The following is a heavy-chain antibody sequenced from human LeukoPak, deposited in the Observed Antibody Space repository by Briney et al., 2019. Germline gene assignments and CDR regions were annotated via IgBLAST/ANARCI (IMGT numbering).Heavy chain of an antibody. J-gene: IGHJ6*02. V-gene: IGHV3-11*04. CDR3: ARVGPVVVVGSSRNYYYGMDV. CDR2: ISDGGSTI. CDR1: GFTFSDYY. Sequence: GGSLRLSCAASGFTFSDYYMTWIRQAPGKGLEWVSYISDGGSTIYYADSVKGRFTISRDNAKNSLYLQMNSLRAEDTAVYYCARVGPVVVVGSSRNYYYGMDVWGQGTTVTVSS. D-gene: IGHD2-15*01.